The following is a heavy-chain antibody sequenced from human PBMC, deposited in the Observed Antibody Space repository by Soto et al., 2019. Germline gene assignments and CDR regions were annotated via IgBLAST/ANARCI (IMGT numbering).Heavy chain of an antibody. J-gene: IGHJ4*02. CDR3: ASLSRSGVAHGFDY. D-gene: IGHD3-3*01. Sequence: GGSLRLSCAASGFTFSSYSMNWVRQAPGKGLEWVSYISSSSSTIYYADSVKGRFTISRDNAKNSLYLQMNSLRDEDTAVYYCASLSRSGVAHGFDYWGQGTLVTVSS. V-gene: IGHV3-48*02. CDR2: ISSSSSTI. CDR1: GFTFSSYS.